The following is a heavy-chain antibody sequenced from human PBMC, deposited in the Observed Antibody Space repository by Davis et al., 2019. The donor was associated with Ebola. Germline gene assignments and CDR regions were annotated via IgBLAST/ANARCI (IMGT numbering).Heavy chain of an antibody. J-gene: IGHJ3*02. Sequence: GESLMISCAASGFTFSSYAMSWVRQAPGKGLEWVSAISGSGGSTHYADSVKGRFTISRDNSKNTLYLQMNSLRAEDTAIYYCAKDKNYDFWSGYPHDAFDIWGQGTMVTVSS. CDR3: AKDKNYDFWSGYPHDAFDI. CDR1: GFTFSSYA. CDR2: ISGSGGST. D-gene: IGHD3-3*01. V-gene: IGHV3-23*01.